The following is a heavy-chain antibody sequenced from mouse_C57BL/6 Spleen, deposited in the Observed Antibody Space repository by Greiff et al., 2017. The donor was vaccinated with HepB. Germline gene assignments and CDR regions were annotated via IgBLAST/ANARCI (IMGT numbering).Heavy chain of an antibody. CDR3: AVGSSYDWYFDV. V-gene: IGHV1-80*01. J-gene: IGHJ1*03. Sequence: QVQLQQSGAELVKPGASVKISCKASGYAFSSYWMNWVKQRPGKGLEWIGQIYPGDGDTNYNGKFKGKATLTADKSSSTAYMQLSSLTSEDSAVYFCAVGSSYDWYFDVWGTGTTVTVSS. CDR2: IYPGDGDT. CDR1: GYAFSSYW. D-gene: IGHD1-1*01.